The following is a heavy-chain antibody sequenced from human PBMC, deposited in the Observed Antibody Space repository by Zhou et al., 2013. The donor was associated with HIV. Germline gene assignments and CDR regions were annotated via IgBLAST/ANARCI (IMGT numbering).Heavy chain of an antibody. D-gene: IGHD3-10*01. J-gene: IGHJ6*02. CDR2: MNPETGKS. V-gene: IGHV1-8*01. CDR3: ARRGSWGDHTNMIRGGLDV. Sequence: QVQLVQSGAEVKRPGASVKVSCKASGYTLSSSDMHWVRQATGQGLEWLGWMNPETGKSVYAQKFQDRVTMTRNTSISTAYMELSGLKSEDTAVYYCARRGSWGDHTNMIRGGLDVWGRGTTGHRLL. CDR1: GYTLSSSD.